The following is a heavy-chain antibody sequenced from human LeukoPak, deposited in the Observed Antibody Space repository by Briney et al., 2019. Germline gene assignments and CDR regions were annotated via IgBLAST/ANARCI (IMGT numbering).Heavy chain of an antibody. Sequence: PSETLSLTCTVSGGSISSSTYYWGWIRQPPEKGLECIGSIYYSGSTYYNPSLKSRVTISVDTSKNQFSLKLSSVTAADTAVYYCAGHPGYSSGGFDPWGQGTLVTVSS. CDR2: IYYSGST. D-gene: IGHD6-19*01. CDR1: GGSISSSTYY. J-gene: IGHJ5*02. CDR3: AGHPGYSSGGFDP. V-gene: IGHV4-39*01.